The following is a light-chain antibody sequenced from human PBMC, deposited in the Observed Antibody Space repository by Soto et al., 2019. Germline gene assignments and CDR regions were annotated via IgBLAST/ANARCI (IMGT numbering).Light chain of an antibody. CDR2: GAS. J-gene: IGKJ4*01. CDR3: QKDNNWTPVT. Sequence: EIVMTQSPATLSVSPGERATLSCRASQSVSSNLAWYQQKPGQAPRLLIYGASTRATGIPARFSGSGSGTEFTLTISSLQSEDFAGYYCQKDNNWTPVTFGGGTKVEIK. V-gene: IGKV3-15*01. CDR1: QSVSSN.